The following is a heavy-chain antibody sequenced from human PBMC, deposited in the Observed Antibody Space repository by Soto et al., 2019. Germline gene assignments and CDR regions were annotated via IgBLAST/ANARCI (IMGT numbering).Heavy chain of an antibody. V-gene: IGHV3-21*01. J-gene: IGHJ5*02. CDR2: ISSNSAYI. D-gene: IGHD6-13*01. CDR1: GFTFRSFT. CDR3: TRDASRDSSARGWFDP. Sequence: GGSLRLSCAASGFTFRSFTMNWVRQAPGKGLEWVSTISSNSAYIYYTDALRGRFTISRDNAKNSLHLQMNSLRAEDTAVYYCTRDASRDSSARGWFDPWGPGTLVPVSS.